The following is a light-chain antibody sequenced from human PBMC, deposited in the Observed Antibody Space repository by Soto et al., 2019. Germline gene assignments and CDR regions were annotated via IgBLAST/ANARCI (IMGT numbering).Light chain of an antibody. CDR3: SSYTSSSTYV. V-gene: IGLV2-14*01. CDR2: DVS. J-gene: IGLJ1*01. Sequence: QSALTQPASVSGSPGQSITISCTGTSSDVGGYNYVSWYQQHPGKAPKRMIYDVSNRPSGVSNRFSGSKSGNTASLTISGLQAEDEADYSCSSYTSSSTYVFGTGTKLTVL. CDR1: SSDVGGYNY.